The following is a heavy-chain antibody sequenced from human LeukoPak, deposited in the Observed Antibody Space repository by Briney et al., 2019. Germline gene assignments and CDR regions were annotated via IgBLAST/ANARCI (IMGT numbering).Heavy chain of an antibody. CDR1: GYSFISYW. D-gene: IGHD6-6*01. Sequence: GESLKISCKGSGYSFISYWIGWVRQMPGKGLEWMGIIYPGDSDTRYSPSFQGQVTISADKSISTAYLQWSSLKASDTAMYYCARQYSSLSREVDYWGQGTLVTVSS. CDR3: ARQYSSLSREVDY. V-gene: IGHV5-51*01. J-gene: IGHJ4*02. CDR2: IYPGDSDT.